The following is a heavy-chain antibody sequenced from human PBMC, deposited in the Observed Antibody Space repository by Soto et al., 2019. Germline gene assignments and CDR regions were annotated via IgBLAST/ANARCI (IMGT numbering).Heavy chain of an antibody. CDR2: IFHRGSA. CDR3: ARYSAASGTYYFDY. J-gene: IGHJ4*02. D-gene: IGHD6-13*01. Sequence: PSETLSLTCAVSGASITSTNWWSWVRQPPGKGLEWIGEIFHRGSANYNPSLKSRVTMSLDKSKNQFSLMVNSVTAADTAIYHCARYSAASGTYYFDYWGPGILVTVSS. V-gene: IGHV4-4*02. CDR1: GASITSTNW.